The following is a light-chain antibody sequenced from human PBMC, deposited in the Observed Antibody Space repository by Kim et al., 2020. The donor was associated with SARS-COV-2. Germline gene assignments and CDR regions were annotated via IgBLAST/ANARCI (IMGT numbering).Light chain of an antibody. CDR3: QSYDSSNHVV. CDR2: EDN. Sequence: NFMLTQPHSVSESPGKTVTISCTRSSGSIASNYVQWYQQRPGSAPTTVIYEDNQRPSGVPDRFSGSIDSSPNSASLTISGLKTEDEADYYCQSYDSSNHVVFGGGTQLTVL. V-gene: IGLV6-57*04. J-gene: IGLJ2*01. CDR1: SGSIASNY.